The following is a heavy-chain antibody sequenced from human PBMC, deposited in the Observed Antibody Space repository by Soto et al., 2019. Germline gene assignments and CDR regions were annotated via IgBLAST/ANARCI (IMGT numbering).Heavy chain of an antibody. CDR3: ARYNWNYESYYFDY. CDR2: ISSSGSTI. Sequence: EVQLVESGGGLVQPGGSLRLSCAASGFTFSSYEMNWVRQATGKGLEWVSYISSSGSTIYYADSVKGRFTISRDNAKNSLYLQMNCLRAEDTAVYYCARYNWNYESYYFDYWGQGTLVTVSS. J-gene: IGHJ4*02. D-gene: IGHD1-7*01. V-gene: IGHV3-48*03. CDR1: GFTFSSYE.